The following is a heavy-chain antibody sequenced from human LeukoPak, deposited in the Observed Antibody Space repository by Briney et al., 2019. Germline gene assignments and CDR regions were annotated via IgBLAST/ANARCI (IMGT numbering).Heavy chain of an antibody. J-gene: IGHJ6*04. CDR3: AELGITMIGGV. V-gene: IGHV3-48*04. Sequence: GGSLRLSCAASGFTFSTYIMTWVRQAPGKGLEWVSYISSSGSTIYYADSVKGRFTISRDNAKNSLYLQMNSLRAEDTAVYYCAELGITMIGGVWGKGTTVTISS. CDR2: ISSSGSTI. CDR1: GFTFSTYI. D-gene: IGHD3-10*02.